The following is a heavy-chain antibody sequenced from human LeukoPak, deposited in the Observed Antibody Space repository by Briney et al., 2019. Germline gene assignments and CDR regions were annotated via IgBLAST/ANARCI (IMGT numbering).Heavy chain of an antibody. D-gene: IGHD1-1*01. CDR2: ISPIPGIA. CDR3: ARTTGTPGGNWFDP. J-gene: IGHJ5*02. Sequence: ASVKVSRKASGGTFSSYSISRVRQAPGQGLEWMGRISPIPGIANYAQKVQGRLTLTADKSTSTTYMELSSLNSEDTAVYYCARTTGTPGGNWFDPWGQGTLVTISS. V-gene: IGHV1-69*02. CDR1: GGTFSSYS.